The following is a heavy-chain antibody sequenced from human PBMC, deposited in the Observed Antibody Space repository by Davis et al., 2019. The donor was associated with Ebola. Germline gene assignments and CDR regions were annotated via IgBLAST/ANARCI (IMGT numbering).Heavy chain of an antibody. CDR3: ARDRHDTSGYGF. J-gene: IGHJ4*02. D-gene: IGHD3-22*01. CDR1: DGSIISYY. CDR2: IYTSGST. Sequence: SEPLSPPFPAPDGSIISYYWSWIRQPAGKGLEWIGHIYTSGSTNYNPSLKSRVTISVDTSKNQFSLKLTSVTAADTAVYYCARDRHDTSGYGFWGQGTLVTVSS. V-gene: IGHV4-4*07.